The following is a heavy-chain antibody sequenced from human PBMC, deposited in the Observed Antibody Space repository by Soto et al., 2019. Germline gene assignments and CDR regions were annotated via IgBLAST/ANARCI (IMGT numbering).Heavy chain of an antibody. CDR1: GGTFSSYT. Sequence: QVQLVQSGAEVKKPGSSVKVSCKASGGTFSSYTISWVRQAPGQGLEWMGRIIPILGIANYAQKFQGRVTITADKSTSTPYMELSSLRSEDTAVYYCAREYSGYADAPNYYYYYMDVWGKGTTVTVSS. V-gene: IGHV1-69*02. CDR2: IIPILGIA. CDR3: AREYSGYADAPNYYYYYMDV. D-gene: IGHD5-12*01. J-gene: IGHJ6*03.